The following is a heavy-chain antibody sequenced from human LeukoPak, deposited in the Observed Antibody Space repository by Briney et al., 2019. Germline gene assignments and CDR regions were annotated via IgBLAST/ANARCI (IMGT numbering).Heavy chain of an antibody. D-gene: IGHD3-22*01. CDR3: ARDYYDSSGSRHDAFDI. V-gene: IGHV4-4*07. J-gene: IGHJ3*02. CDR1: GGSISSYY. Sequence: SETLSLTCTASGGSISSYYWSWIRQPAGEGLEWIERIYTSGSTNYNPSLKSRVTMSVDASKNQFSLRLSSVTAADTAVYYCARDYYDSSGSRHDAFDIWGQGTMVTVSS. CDR2: IYTSGST.